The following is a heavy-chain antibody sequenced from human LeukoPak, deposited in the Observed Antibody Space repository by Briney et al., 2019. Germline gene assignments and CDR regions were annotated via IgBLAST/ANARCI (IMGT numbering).Heavy chain of an antibody. Sequence: ASVKVSCKASGYTFTYYYMHWVRQAPGHGLEWMGLINPNGGSTDYAQKFQGRVTMTRDTSTSTVCMELSSLRFEDTAVYYCARAAGDSYGYRYYFAYWGQGTLVTVSS. J-gene: IGHJ4*02. D-gene: IGHD5-18*01. CDR2: INPNGGST. CDR1: GYTFTYYY. CDR3: ARAAGDSYGYRYYFAY. V-gene: IGHV1-46*01.